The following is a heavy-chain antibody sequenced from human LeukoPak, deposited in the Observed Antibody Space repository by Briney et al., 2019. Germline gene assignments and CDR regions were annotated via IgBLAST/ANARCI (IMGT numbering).Heavy chain of an antibody. Sequence: SVKVSCKASGGTFRSYVISWVRQAPGQGLEWMGGIIPIFGTANYTQKFQGRVTITADESTSTAYMELSSLRSADTAVYYCASTTPPPIAAPGTRGLGYYGIDVWGQGTTVTVSS. CDR3: ASTTPPPIAAPGTRGLGYYGIDV. V-gene: IGHV1-69*13. D-gene: IGHD6-13*01. CDR1: GGTFRSYV. J-gene: IGHJ6*02. CDR2: IIPIFGTA.